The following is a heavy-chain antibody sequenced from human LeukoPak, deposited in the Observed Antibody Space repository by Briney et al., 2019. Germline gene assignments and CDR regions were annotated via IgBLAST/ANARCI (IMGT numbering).Heavy chain of an antibody. J-gene: IGHJ3*02. CDR3: ARDHQYSGSYSAAFDI. Sequence: SETLSLTCAVYGGSFSGYYWSWIRQPPGKGLEWIGYIYYSGSTNYNPSLKSRVTISVDTSKNQFSLKLSSVTAADTAVYYCARDHQYSGSYSAAFDIWGQGTMVTVSS. D-gene: IGHD1-26*01. CDR1: GGSFSGYY. V-gene: IGHV4-59*01. CDR2: IYYSGST.